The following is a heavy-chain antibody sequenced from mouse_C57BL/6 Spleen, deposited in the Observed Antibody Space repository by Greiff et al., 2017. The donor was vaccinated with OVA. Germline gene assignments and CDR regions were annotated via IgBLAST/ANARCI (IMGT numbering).Heavy chain of an antibody. CDR2: INPSNGGT. CDR3: ARGGGRLRYAMDY. V-gene: IGHV1-53*01. Sequence: QVQLQQPGTELVKPGASVKLSCKASGYTFTSYWMHWVKQRPGQGLEWIGNINPSNGGTNYNEKFKSKAILTVDKSSSTAYMQLSSLTSEDSAVYYCARGGGRLRYAMDYWGQGTSVTVSS. CDR1: GYTFTSYW. J-gene: IGHJ4*01. D-gene: IGHD1-1*01.